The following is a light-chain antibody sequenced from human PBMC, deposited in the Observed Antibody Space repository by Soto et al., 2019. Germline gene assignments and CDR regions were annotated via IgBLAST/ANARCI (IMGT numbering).Light chain of an antibody. CDR3: QQSYSTPYT. Sequence: DIQMTQSPSSLSASVGDRVTITCRASQSISSYLNWYQQKPGKAPMLLIYAASSLQSGVPSRFSGSGSGTDFNLTISSLQPEDFATYYCQQSYSTPYTFGQGTKLEIK. V-gene: IGKV1-39*01. CDR1: QSISSY. J-gene: IGKJ2*01. CDR2: AAS.